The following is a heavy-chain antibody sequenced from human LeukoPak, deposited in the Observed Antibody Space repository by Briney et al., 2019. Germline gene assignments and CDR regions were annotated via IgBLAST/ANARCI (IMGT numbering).Heavy chain of an antibody. V-gene: IGHV4-34*01. D-gene: IGHD2-15*01. CDR3: ARGPYCSGGSCLYNWFDP. Sequence: SETLSLTCAVYGGSFSGYYWSWIRQPPGKGLEWIGEINHSGSTNYNPSLKSRVTISVDTSKNQFSLKLSSVTAADTAVYYCARGPYCSGGSCLYNWFDPWGQGTLVTVSS. CDR2: INHSGST. J-gene: IGHJ5*02. CDR1: GGSFSGYY.